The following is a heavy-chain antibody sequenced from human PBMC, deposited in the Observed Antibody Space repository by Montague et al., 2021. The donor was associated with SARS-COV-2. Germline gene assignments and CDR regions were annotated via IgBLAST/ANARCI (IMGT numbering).Heavy chain of an antibody. CDR3: ARDGGTVTTFLGVGYVRGGLNWFDP. V-gene: IGHV4-39*07. Sequence: SETLSLTCTVSGGSISSSSYYWGWIHQPPGKGLEWIESIYYSGSTYYNPSLKSRVTISVDTSKNQFSLKLSSVTAADTAVYYCARDGGTVTTFLGVGYVRGGLNWFDPWGQGTLVTVSS. J-gene: IGHJ5*02. CDR2: IYYSGST. CDR1: GGSISSSSYY. D-gene: IGHD4-17*01.